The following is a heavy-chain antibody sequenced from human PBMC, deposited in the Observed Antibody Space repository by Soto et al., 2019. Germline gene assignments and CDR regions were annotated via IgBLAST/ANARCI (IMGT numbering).Heavy chain of an antibody. CDR1: GFTFSSYA. Sequence: GGSLRLSCAASGFTFSSYAMSWVRQAPGKGLEWVSAISGSGGSTYYADSVKGRFTISRDNSKNTLYLQMNSLRAEDTAVYYCAKSRSPLRFLEWLLYFDYWGQGTLVTVSS. V-gene: IGHV3-23*01. J-gene: IGHJ4*02. CDR3: AKSRSPLRFLEWLLYFDY. D-gene: IGHD3-3*01. CDR2: ISGSGGST.